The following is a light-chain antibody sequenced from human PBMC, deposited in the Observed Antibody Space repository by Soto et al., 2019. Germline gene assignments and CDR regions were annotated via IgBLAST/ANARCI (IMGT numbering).Light chain of an antibody. CDR1: SSNIGSQY. V-gene: IGLV1-47*01. J-gene: IGLJ3*02. CDR2: RND. CDR3: AAWDDSLRGRV. Sequence: QSVLTQPPSASGTPGQRVTISCSGSSSNIGSQYVYWYQQLPGTAPKLLFYRNDQRPSGVPDRFSVSKSGTSTSLAISGLRSEDEADYYCAAWDDSLRGRVFGGGTKLTVL.